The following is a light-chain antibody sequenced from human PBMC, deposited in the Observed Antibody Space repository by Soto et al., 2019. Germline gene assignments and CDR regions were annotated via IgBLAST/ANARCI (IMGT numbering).Light chain of an antibody. V-gene: IGKV1-5*01. CDR2: DAS. Sequence: DIPMTQSPSTLSASVGDRVTIPCRASQSISSWLAWYQQKPGKAPKLLIYDASSLESGVPSRFSGSGSGTEFTLTISSLQPDDFATYYCQQYNSYSTFGQGAKVDI. J-gene: IGKJ1*01. CDR1: QSISSW. CDR3: QQYNSYST.